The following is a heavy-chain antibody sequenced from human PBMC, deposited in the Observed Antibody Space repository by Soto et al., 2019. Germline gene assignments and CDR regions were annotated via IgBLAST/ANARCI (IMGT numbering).Heavy chain of an antibody. D-gene: IGHD4-17*01. CDR1: GGSLTSGSYY. CDR3: ARVAPVTTWADQ. J-gene: IGHJ4*02. V-gene: IGHV4-61*01. Sequence: QVQLQESGPGLVKPSETLSLTCTVSGGSLTSGSYYWSWIRQPTGKGLEWIGNIYYRGSTNYNPSLKSRVTISVDTSKNQFSLKLSSVTAADTAVYYCARVAPVTTWADQWGQGTLVTVSS. CDR2: IYYRGST.